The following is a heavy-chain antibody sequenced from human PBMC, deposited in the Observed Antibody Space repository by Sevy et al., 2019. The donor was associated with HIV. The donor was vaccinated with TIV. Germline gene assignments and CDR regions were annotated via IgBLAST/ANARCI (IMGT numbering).Heavy chain of an antibody. CDR1: GLTFNSHA. V-gene: IGHV3-23*01. D-gene: IGHD4-17*01. CDR3: SKSSLPYGDYHFDQ. CDR2: ISGSGEST. J-gene: IGHJ4*02. Sequence: GGSLRLSCAAAGLTFNSHAMTWVRQAPGKGLEWVAAISGSGESTYYAGAVKGRFTISRDNSKNTLYLQMNSLRAEDTAVYYCSKSSLPYGDYHFDQWGQGTLVTVSS.